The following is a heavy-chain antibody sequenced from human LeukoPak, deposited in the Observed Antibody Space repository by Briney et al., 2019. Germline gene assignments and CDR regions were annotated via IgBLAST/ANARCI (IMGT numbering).Heavy chain of an antibody. CDR1: GYSFTSYW. CDR3: ARRHYTSVWFDP. J-gene: IGHJ5*02. V-gene: IGHV5-51*01. CDR2: TYPGGSQT. D-gene: IGHD4-11*01. Sequence: GESLKISCKGPGYSFTSYWIGWVRQMPGRGLEWMGITYPGGSQTIYMPPFQGQVTISVDESATTAYLQWNTLKASDTAMYYCARRHYTSVWFDPWGQGTLVTVSS.